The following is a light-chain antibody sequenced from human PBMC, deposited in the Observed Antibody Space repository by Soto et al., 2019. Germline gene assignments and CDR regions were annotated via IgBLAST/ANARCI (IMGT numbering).Light chain of an antibody. CDR1: SSDIGSYNF. V-gene: IGLV2-23*01. J-gene: IGLJ2*01. CDR3: CSYAGFNTPVV. CDR2: EGV. Sequence: QSVLTQPASVSGSPGQSITISCTGTSSDIGSYNFVSWYQQHPGKAPKLMIYEGVKRPSGVSNRFSGSKSGNTASLTISGLHTEDEADYYCCSYAGFNTPVVFGGGTKPTDL.